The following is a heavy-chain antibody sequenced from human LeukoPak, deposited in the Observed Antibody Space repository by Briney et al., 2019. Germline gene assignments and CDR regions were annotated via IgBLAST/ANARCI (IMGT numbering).Heavy chain of an antibody. CDR3: ARSGYGSRWYFFDH. J-gene: IGHJ4*02. CDR2: MNPNSGNT. CDR1: GYTFTSYD. V-gene: IGHV1-8*01. Sequence: ASVKVSCKASGYTFTSYDINWVRQATGQGLEWMGWMNPNSGNTGYAQKFQGRVTMTRNTSISTAYMELNSLRDEDTAVYYCARSGYGSRWYFFDHWGQGTLVTVSS. D-gene: IGHD6-13*01.